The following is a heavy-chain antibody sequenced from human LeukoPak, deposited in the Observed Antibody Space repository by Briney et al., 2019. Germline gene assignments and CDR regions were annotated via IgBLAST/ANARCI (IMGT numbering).Heavy chain of an antibody. J-gene: IGHJ3*02. CDR2: ITYSGAT. Sequence: SETLSLTCTVSGDSISSSTSSTTYYWGWIRQPPGKGLEWIGSITYSGATHYNESLKSRVTISVDTSKNQFSLKLSSVTAADTAVYYCARGTDYYGSGSYRGDAFDIWGQGTMVTVSS. CDR1: GDSISSSTSSTTYY. V-gene: IGHV4-39*07. D-gene: IGHD3-10*01. CDR3: ARGTDYYGSGSYRGDAFDI.